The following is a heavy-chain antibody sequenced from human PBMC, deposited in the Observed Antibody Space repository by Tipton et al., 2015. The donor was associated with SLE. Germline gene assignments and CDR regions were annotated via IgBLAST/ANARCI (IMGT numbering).Heavy chain of an antibody. CDR2: IYTGGNT. J-gene: IGHJ4*02. Sequence: LRLSCTVSGGSISSHYWGWIRQPAGKGLEWIGRIYTGGNTKYNPSLESRVTLSADASKAQFSLKLTSVTAADTAVYYCVVCSPSSCAYFDYWGQGRLVTVSS. D-gene: IGHD2-2*01. V-gene: IGHV4-4*07. CDR3: VVCSPSSCAYFDY. CDR1: GGSISSHY.